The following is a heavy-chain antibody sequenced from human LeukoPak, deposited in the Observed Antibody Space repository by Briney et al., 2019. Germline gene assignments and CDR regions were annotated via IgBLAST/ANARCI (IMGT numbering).Heavy chain of an antibody. V-gene: IGHV5-51*01. J-gene: IGHJ4*02. Sequence: GESLKISCKGSGYSFTSCWIGWVRQMPGKGLEWMGIIYPGDSDTRYSPSFQGQVTISADKSISTAYLQWSSLKASDTAMYYCARPGAYCGGDCYFDYWGQGTLVTVSS. CDR1: GYSFTSCW. CDR3: ARPGAYCGGDCYFDY. CDR2: IYPGDSDT. D-gene: IGHD2-21*02.